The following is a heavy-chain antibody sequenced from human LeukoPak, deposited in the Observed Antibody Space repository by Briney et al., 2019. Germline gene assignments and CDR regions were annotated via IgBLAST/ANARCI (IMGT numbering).Heavy chain of an antibody. D-gene: IGHD3-22*01. Sequence: SETLSLTCAVYGGSFSGYYWSWIRQPPGKGLEWIGEINHSGSTNYNPPLKSRVTISVDTSKNQFSLKLSSVTAADTAVYYCARGRVRGHYYDSSGYSNWGQGTLVTVSS. CDR3: ARGRVRGHYYDSSGYSN. CDR1: GGSFSGYY. V-gene: IGHV4-34*01. J-gene: IGHJ4*02. CDR2: INHSGST.